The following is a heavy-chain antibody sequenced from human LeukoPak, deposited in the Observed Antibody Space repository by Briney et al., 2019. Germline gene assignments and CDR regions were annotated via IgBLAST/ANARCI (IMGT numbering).Heavy chain of an antibody. Sequence: AGGSLRLSCAASGFTVSSHYMSWVRQAPGKGLEGVSVIYGGGPTYYADSVKGRFTISRDKVVNTLYLQMNSLRLDDTAVYYCAKGRGLAVRPPNEGFFDQWGLGTLVTVSS. CDR1: GFTVSSHY. J-gene: IGHJ4*02. D-gene: IGHD6-6*01. CDR3: AKGRGLAVRPPNEGFFDQ. V-gene: IGHV3-53*01. CDR2: IYGGGPT.